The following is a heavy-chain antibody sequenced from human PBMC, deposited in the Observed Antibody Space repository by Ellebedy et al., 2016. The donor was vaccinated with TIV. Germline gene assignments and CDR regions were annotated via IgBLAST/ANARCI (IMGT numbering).Heavy chain of an antibody. D-gene: IGHD6-19*01. CDR1: GGSISGSDSY. CDR3: ARRGAVAGLPWLDP. Sequence: SETLSLXCSVSGGSISGSDSYWGWIRQPPGKGLQWMGSIHYAGKTFYNPSFTSRVTISVDTSKNQFSLKLDSVTAADTAVYFCARRGAVAGLPWLDPWGQGNQVTVSS. CDR2: IHYAGKT. V-gene: IGHV4-39*01. J-gene: IGHJ5*02.